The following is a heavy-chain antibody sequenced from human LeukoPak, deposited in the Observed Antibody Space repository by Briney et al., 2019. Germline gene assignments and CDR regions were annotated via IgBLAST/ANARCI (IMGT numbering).Heavy chain of an antibody. CDR3: ARSSGTGTFSY. J-gene: IGHJ4*02. Sequence: ASETLSLTCTVSGDSISRSTYYWAWIRQPPGKGLEWIGSVYYGRSPYFNPSLESRATISVDTSKNHFSLKMSSVAAADTAVYYCARSSGTGTFSYWGQGTLVTVSS. CDR2: VYYGRSP. D-gene: IGHD6-25*01. V-gene: IGHV4-39*02. CDR1: GDSISRSTYY.